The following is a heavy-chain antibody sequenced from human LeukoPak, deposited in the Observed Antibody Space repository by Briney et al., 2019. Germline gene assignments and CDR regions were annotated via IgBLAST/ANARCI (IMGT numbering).Heavy chain of an antibody. D-gene: IGHD5-18*01. V-gene: IGHV3-48*04. Sequence: GGSLRLSCAGSGFTFSNYGMNWVRQAPGKGLEWISYIGTTVTTIYYADSVKGRFTISRDNAKNSLYLQMNSLRAEDTAVYYCARVGGYSYGRYYYYYGMDVWGQGTTVTVSS. CDR1: GFTFSNYG. J-gene: IGHJ6*02. CDR3: ARVGGYSYGRYYYYYGMDV. CDR2: IGTTVTTI.